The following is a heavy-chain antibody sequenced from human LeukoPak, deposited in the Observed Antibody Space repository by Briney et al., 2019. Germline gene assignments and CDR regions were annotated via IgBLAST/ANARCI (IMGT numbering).Heavy chain of an antibody. Sequence: GGSLRLSCAASGFTFSSYWMHWVRHAPGKGLVWVSRINSDGSSTSYADSVKGRFTISRDNAKNTLYLQMNSLRAEDTAVYYCARGQNYYYYGMDAWGQGTTVTVSS. CDR1: GFTFSSYW. CDR2: INSDGSST. V-gene: IGHV3-74*01. CDR3: ARGQNYYYYGMDA. J-gene: IGHJ6*02.